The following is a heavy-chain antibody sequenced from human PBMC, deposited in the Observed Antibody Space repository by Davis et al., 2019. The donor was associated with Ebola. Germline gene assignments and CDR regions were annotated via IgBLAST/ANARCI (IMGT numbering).Heavy chain of an antibody. CDR3: ARDRGYCSGGSCPLDY. J-gene: IGHJ4*02. Sequence: SETLSLTCTVSGGSISSYYWSWIRQPPGKGLEWIGYIYYSGSTNYNPSLKSRVTISVDTSKNQFSLKLSSVTAADTAVYYCARDRGYCSGGSCPLDYWGQGTLVTVSS. CDR2: IYYSGST. CDR1: GGSISSYY. V-gene: IGHV4-59*12. D-gene: IGHD2-15*01.